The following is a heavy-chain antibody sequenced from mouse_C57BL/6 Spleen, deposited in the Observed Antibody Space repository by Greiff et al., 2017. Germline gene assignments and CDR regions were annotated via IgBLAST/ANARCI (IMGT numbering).Heavy chain of an antibody. Sequence: VKLQESGPELVKPGASVKISCTASGYSFTGYYMNWVKQSPENSLEWIGEINPSTGGTTYNQKFKAKATLTVDKSSSTAYMQLKSLTSEDSAVYYYARNDGYYYIDYWGQGTTLTVSS. V-gene: IGHV1-42*01. J-gene: IGHJ2*01. CDR3: ARNDGYYYIDY. D-gene: IGHD2-3*01. CDR2: INPSTGGT. CDR1: GYSFTGYY.